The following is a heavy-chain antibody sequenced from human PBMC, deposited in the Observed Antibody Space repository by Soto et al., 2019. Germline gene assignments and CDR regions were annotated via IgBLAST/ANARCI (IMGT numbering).Heavy chain of an antibody. Sequence: GGSLRLSCAASGFTFSSYGMHWVRQAPGKGLEWVAVISYDGSNKYYADSVKGRFTISRDNSKNTLYLQINSLRAEDTAVYYCAKATYGGNSNWFDPWGQGTLVTVSS. J-gene: IGHJ5*02. CDR3: AKATYGGNSNWFDP. V-gene: IGHV3-30*18. CDR2: ISYDGSNK. D-gene: IGHD4-17*01. CDR1: GFTFSSYG.